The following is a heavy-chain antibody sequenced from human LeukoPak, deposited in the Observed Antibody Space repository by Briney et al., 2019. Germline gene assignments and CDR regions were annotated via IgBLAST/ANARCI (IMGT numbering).Heavy chain of an antibody. V-gene: IGHV4-34*01. D-gene: IGHD3-10*01. CDR3: ARRGSGSYYNYYYYYMDV. Sequence: SETLSLTCAVYGGSFSSYHWSWIRQPPGKGLEWIGEINHSGSTNYNPSLKSRVTISVDTSKNQFSLKLSSVTAADTAVYYCARRGSGSYYNYYYYYMDVWGKGTTVTISS. CDR2: INHSGST. CDR1: GGSFSSYH. J-gene: IGHJ6*03.